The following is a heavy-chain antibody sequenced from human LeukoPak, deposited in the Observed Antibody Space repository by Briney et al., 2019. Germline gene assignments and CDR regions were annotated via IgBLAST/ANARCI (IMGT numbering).Heavy chain of an antibody. CDR3: ARGSVAVDPSGWFDP. CDR2: ISAYNGNT. V-gene: IGHV1-18*01. CDR1: GYTFTSYG. D-gene: IGHD6-19*01. J-gene: IGHJ5*02. Sequence: ASVKVSCKASGYTFTSYGISWVRQAPGQWLEWMGWISAYNGNTNYAQKLQGRVTMTTDTSTSTAYMELRSLRSDDTAVYYCARGSVAVDPSGWFDPWGQGTLVTVSS.